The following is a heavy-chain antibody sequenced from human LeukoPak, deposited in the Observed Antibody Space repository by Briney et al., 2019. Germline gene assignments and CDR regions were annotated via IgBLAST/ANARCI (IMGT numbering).Heavy chain of an antibody. CDR1: GYTFANYD. J-gene: IGHJ5*02. Sequence: ASVKVSCKASGYTFANYDINWVRQASGQGLEWMGWMNPQSGNTGYAQNFQGRVTMTRNTSISTAYMELRSLRSEDTAVYYCARLSSHYGDYKVDPWGQGTLVTVSS. D-gene: IGHD4-17*01. V-gene: IGHV1-8*01. CDR2: MNPQSGNT. CDR3: ARLSSHYGDYKVDP.